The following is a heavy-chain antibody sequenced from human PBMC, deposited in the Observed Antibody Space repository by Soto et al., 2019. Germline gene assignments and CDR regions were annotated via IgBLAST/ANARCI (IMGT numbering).Heavy chain of an antibody. D-gene: IGHD3-3*01. J-gene: IGHJ4*02. Sequence: QVQLVESGGGVVQPGRSLRLSCAASGFTFSSYAMHWVRQAPGKGLQWVAVVSYDGTKQNYGDFPKGRFTISRDNFKNTLVLEANSLTREDTAVYYCGREVKTTFGPETSSGHFDSWGQGTLLTVSS. CDR1: GFTFSSYA. CDR3: GREVKTTFGPETSSGHFDS. V-gene: IGHV3-30*04. CDR2: VSYDGTKQ.